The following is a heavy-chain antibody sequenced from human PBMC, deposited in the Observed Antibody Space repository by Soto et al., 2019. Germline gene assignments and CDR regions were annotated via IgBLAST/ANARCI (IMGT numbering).Heavy chain of an antibody. CDR2: ISAAGDP. CDR1: GFTFRNYD. V-gene: IGHV3-13*05. CDR3: ARTDRDFYGLDV. J-gene: IGHJ6*02. Sequence: EVQLVESGGGLVQPGGSLRLSCDASGFTFRNYDMHWVRQGTGKGLEWVSGISAAGDPDYADSVEGRFTISRENAQNSFLLQMNSLRVGDTAVYYCARTDRDFYGLDVWGQGTTVIVSS.